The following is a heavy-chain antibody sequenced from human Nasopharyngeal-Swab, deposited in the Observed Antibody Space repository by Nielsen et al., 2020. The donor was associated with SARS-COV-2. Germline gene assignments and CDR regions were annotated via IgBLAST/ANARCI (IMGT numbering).Heavy chain of an antibody. V-gene: IGHV1-69*10. J-gene: IGHJ4*02. CDR3: AREGEYGAYDAPGY. D-gene: IGHD5-12*01. CDR1: GDTFTNSA. Sequence: SVKVSCKTSGDTFTNSAISWVRQAPGQGLEWMGGVVPALGLPNYAQKFRGRVTISADRSTTTSYLELSSLRSEDTAIYYCAREGEYGAYDAPGYWGQGTLVTVSS. CDR2: VVPALGLP.